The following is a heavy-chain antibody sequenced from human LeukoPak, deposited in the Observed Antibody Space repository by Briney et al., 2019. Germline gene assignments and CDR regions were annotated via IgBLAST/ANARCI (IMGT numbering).Heavy chain of an antibody. Sequence: PSETLSLTXTVSGGSISSYYWSWIRQPAGKGLEWIGRIYTSGSTNYNPSLKSRVTMSVDTSKNQFSLKLSSVTAADTAVYYCASSMSHVVRGAYYMDVWGKGTTVTVSS. J-gene: IGHJ6*03. V-gene: IGHV4-4*07. CDR2: IYTSGST. CDR3: ASSMSHVVRGAYYMDV. D-gene: IGHD3-10*01. CDR1: GGSISSYY.